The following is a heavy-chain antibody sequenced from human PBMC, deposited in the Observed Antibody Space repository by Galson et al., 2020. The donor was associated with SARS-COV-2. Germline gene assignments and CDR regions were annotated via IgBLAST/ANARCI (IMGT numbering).Heavy chain of an antibody. Sequence: ASVKVSCKVSGYSLTELSIHWVRQAPGKGLEWMGGFDPRNDEAIYAQKFQDRVTMTEDKSTDTAYMELSSLRSDDTAIYHCATSLIVPTINGFDLWGQGTMVTVSS. D-gene: IGHD5-12*01. CDR2: FDPRNDEA. CDR3: ATSLIVPTINGFDL. CDR1: GYSLTELS. J-gene: IGHJ3*01. V-gene: IGHV1-24*01.